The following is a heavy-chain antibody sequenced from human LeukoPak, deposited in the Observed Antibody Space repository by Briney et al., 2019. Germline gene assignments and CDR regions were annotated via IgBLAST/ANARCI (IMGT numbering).Heavy chain of an antibody. CDR3: ASGQTLLWFGEL. D-gene: IGHD3-10*01. Sequence: ASQTLSLTCTVSGGSISSGGYYWSWIRQHPGKGLEWIGYIYYSGSTYYNPSLKSRVTISVDTSKNQFSLKLSSVTAADTAVYYRASGQTLLWFGELWGRGTLVTVSS. CDR2: IYYSGST. J-gene: IGHJ2*01. CDR1: GGSISSGGYY. V-gene: IGHV4-31*03.